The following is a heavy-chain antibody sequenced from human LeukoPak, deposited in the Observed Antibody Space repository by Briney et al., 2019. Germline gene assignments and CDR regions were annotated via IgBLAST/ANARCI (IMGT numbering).Heavy chain of an antibody. Sequence: PGGSLRLSCAASGFTFSSYSMNWVRQAPGKGLEWVSSISSSSSYIYYADSVKGRFTISRDNSKNTLYLQMNSLRAEDTAVYYCAKDLSYPSVDTAMPGVLGFFDYWGQGTLVTVSS. CDR3: AKDLSYPSVDTAMPGVLGFFDY. V-gene: IGHV3-21*04. CDR1: GFTFSSYS. J-gene: IGHJ4*02. CDR2: ISSSSSYI. D-gene: IGHD5-18*01.